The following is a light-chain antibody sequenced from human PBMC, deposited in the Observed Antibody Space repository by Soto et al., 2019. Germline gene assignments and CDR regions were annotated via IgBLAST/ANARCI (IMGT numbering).Light chain of an antibody. V-gene: IGLV1-44*01. CDR2: SNY. CDR1: SSNIGSKT. J-gene: IGLJ1*01. Sequence: QSVLTQPPSASGTPGQRVTISCSGSSSNIGSKTVNWYQQIPGTAPKLLIYSNYQRPSGVPDRFSGSKSGTSASLAISWLQSEDEADYYCSAWDASLNGYVFGTGTKVTVL. CDR3: SAWDASLNGYV.